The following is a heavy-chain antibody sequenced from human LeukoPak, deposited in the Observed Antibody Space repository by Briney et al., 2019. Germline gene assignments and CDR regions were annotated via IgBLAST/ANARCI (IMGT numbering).Heavy chain of an antibody. D-gene: IGHD5-12*01. CDR2: ISGYNGKT. CDR3: ASPDSYSGYGIQFDY. J-gene: IGHJ4*02. V-gene: IGHV1-18*01. CDR1: GYTFNTYG. Sequence: ASVKVSCKASGYTFNTYGITWVRQAPGQGLEWMGWISGYNGKTKYAQKLQDRVTMTTDTSTTTAYMELRSLRSDDTAVYYCASPDSYSGYGIQFDYWGQGTLVTVSS.